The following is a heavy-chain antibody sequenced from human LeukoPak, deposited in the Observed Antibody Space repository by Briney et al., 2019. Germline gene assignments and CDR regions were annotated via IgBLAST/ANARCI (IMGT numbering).Heavy chain of an antibody. CDR1: RGSFRSYA. V-gene: IGHV1-69*01. CDR3: ARGSAPAIYYFDY. CDR2: IIPIFDTS. Sequence: WASVKVSCRASRGSFRSYAVSWVRQVPGQGLEWMGGIIPIFDTSNYAQKFQGRVTISADESTSTVYMQLNRLRSDDTAVYYCARGSAPAIYYFDYWGQGTLVTVSS. J-gene: IGHJ4*02. D-gene: IGHD2-21*01.